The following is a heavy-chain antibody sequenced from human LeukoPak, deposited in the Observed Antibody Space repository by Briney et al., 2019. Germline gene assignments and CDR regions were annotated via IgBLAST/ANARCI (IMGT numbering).Heavy chain of an antibody. CDR3: ARLDNWFDP. CDR2: INPNSGGT. V-gene: IGHV1-2*04. Sequence: ASVTVSCKASGYTFTGYYMHWVRQAPGQGLEWMGWINPNSGGTNYAQKFQGWVTMTRDTSISTANMELSRLRSDDTAVYYCARLDNWFDPWGQGTLVTVSS. CDR1: GYTFTGYY. J-gene: IGHJ5*02. D-gene: IGHD2-2*03.